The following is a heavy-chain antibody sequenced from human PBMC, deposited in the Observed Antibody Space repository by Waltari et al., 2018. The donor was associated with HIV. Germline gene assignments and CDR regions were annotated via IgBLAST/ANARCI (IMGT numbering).Heavy chain of an antibody. CDR3: ARDRRYYYDSSGPYDY. Sequence: QVQLQESGPGLVKPSQTLSLTCTVSGGSISSGGYYWSWIRQPPGKGLEWLGDIYYSGSTYYNPSLKSRVTISVDTSKNQFSLKLSSVTAADTAIYYCARDRRYYYDSSGPYDYWGQGTLVTVSS. V-gene: IGHV4-31*03. J-gene: IGHJ4*02. D-gene: IGHD3-22*01. CDR1: GGSISSGGYY. CDR2: IYYSGST.